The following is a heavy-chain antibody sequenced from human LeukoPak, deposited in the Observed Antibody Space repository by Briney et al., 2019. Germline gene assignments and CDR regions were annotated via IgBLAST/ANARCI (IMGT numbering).Heavy chain of an antibody. CDR1: GYSISSGYY. CDR2: IYHSGST. CDR3: AGQLAAAGTHDY. J-gene: IGHJ4*02. V-gene: IGHV4-38-2*01. D-gene: IGHD6-13*01. Sequence: SETLSLTCAVSGYSISSGYYWGWIRQPPGKGLEWIGSIYHSGSTYYNPSLKSRVTISVDTSKNQFSLKLSSVTAADTAVYYCAGQLAAAGTHDYWGQGILVTVSS.